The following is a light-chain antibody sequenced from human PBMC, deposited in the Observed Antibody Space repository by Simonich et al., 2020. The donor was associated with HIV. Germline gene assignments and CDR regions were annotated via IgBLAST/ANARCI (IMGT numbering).Light chain of an antibody. CDR2: DAS. CDR3: QQYGSSPL. Sequence: EIVLTQSPGTLSLSPGERATLSCKANQSVSSSYLAWYQQKPGLAPRRLLYDASSMATGIPDRFSGSGSGTDFTLTISRLEPEDFAVYYCQQYGSSPLFGQGTKLEIK. CDR1: QSVSSSY. V-gene: IGKV3-20*01. J-gene: IGKJ2*01.